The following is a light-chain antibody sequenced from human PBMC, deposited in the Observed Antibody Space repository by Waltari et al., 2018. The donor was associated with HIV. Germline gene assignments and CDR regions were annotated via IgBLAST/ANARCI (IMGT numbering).Light chain of an antibody. CDR3: MQTTQFPHGCT. CDR1: PTLVHSDGNTY. CDR2: KIS. J-gene: IGKJ2*02. V-gene: IGKV2-24*01. Sequence: DIGMTPTPLSPPVSLVNRASTSSKSSPTLVHSDGNTYLSWLHQRPGQPPRLLIYKISSRFSGVPDRFSGSGAGTEFTLKISRVESEDVGVYYCMQTTQFPHGCTFGQGTKLEI.